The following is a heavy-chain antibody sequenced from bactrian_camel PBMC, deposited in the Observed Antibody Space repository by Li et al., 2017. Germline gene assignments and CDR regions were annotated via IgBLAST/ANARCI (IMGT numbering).Heavy chain of an antibody. V-gene: IGHV3S53*01. CDR2: IESDGAR. J-gene: IGHJ4*01. CDR1: DRTLSTYC. Sequence: QVQLVESGGGSVQAGGSLRLSCTTSDRTLSTYCLGWFRQTPGKEREWVAAIESDGARRYADSVKGRFIISRDNIKSMWYLQMNILKPEDTGMYYCAAGRLRNGYCYSLLNRLAYNNWGQGTQVTVS. CDR3: AAGRLRNGYCYSLLNRLAYNN. D-gene: IGHD2*01.